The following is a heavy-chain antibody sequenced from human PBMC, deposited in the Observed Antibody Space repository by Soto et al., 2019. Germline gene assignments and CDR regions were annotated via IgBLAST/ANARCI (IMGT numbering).Heavy chain of an antibody. CDR2: ITTDKGKT. CDR3: AARSPAFDY. V-gene: IGHV1-18*01. CDR1: GYTFASYG. J-gene: IGHJ4*02. Sequence: SVKVSCKASGYTFASYGICWVRQAPGQGLEWMGWITTDKGKTTYAQKFQGRVAMTTDTSTSTAYMELRSLRSDDTAVYYCAARSPAFDYWGQGTQVTVSS.